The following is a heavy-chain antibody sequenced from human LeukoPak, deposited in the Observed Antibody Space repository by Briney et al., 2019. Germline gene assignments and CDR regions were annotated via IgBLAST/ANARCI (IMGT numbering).Heavy chain of an antibody. Sequence: SETLSLTCTVSGGSISSYYWSWIRQPAGKGLEWIGRIYTSGSTNYNPSLKSRVTMSVDTSKNQFSLKLSSVTAADTAVYYCAREGEGTLQPDWFDPWGQGTLVTVSS. V-gene: IGHV4-4*07. CDR1: GGSISSYY. CDR3: AREGEGTLQPDWFDP. D-gene: IGHD4-4*01. J-gene: IGHJ5*02. CDR2: IYTSGST.